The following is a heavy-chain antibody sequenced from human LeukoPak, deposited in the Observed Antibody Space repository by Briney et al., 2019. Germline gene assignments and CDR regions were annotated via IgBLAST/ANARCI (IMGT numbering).Heavy chain of an antibody. CDR2: ISWNSGSI. CDR1: GFTFDDYA. CDR3: AKDDDFWSGYFDC. V-gene: IGHV3-9*01. D-gene: IGHD3-3*01. Sequence: SLRLSCAASGFTFDDYAMHWVRQAPGKGLEWVSGISWNSGSIGYADSVKGRFTISRDNAKNSLYLQMNSLRAEDTALYYCAKDDDFWSGYFDCWGQGTLVTVSS. J-gene: IGHJ4*02.